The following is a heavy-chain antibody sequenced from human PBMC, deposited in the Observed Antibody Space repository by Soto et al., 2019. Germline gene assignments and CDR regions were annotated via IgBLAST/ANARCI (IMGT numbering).Heavy chain of an antibody. CDR3: AREYSGYVSDGFDI. V-gene: IGHV3-21*01. CDR2: ISSSTSYI. Sequence: GGSLRLSCAASGFTFSSYTMNWVRQAPGKGLEWVSSISSSTSYIYYTDSVKGRFTISRDNAKNSLYLQMNSLRAEDTAVYYCAREYSGYVSDGFDIWGQGTMVTVSS. D-gene: IGHD5-12*01. J-gene: IGHJ3*02. CDR1: GFTFSSYT.